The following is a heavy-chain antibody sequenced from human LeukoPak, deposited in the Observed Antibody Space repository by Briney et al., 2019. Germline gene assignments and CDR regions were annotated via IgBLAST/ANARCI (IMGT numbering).Heavy chain of an antibody. CDR2: ISSSSTI. D-gene: IGHD3-22*01. CDR1: GFTFSSYS. Sequence: GGSLRLSCAASGFTFSSYSMNWVRQAPGKGLEWVSYISSSSTIYYADSVKGRFTISRDNSKNTLYLQMNSLRAEDTAVYYCARVPGYDSSGYFDYWGQGTLVTVSS. V-gene: IGHV3-48*01. J-gene: IGHJ4*02. CDR3: ARVPGYDSSGYFDY.